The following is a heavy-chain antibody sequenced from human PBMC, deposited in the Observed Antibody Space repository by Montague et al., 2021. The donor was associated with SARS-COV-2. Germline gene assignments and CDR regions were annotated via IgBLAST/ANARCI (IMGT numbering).Heavy chain of an antibody. D-gene: IGHD1-26*01. V-gene: IGHV2-5*02. CDR3: AHRRGLLLSDAFDI. Sequence: PALGKPTQTLTLTCTFSGFSLSTSGVGVGWIRQPPGKALEWLALIYWDDDERYSPSLKSRLTITKDTSKNQVVLTMTNMDPVDTATYYCAHRRGLLLSDAFDIWGQGTMVTVSS. CDR1: GFSLSTSGVG. J-gene: IGHJ3*02. CDR2: IYWDDDE.